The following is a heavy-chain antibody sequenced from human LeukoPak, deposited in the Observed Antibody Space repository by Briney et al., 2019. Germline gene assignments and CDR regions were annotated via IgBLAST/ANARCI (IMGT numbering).Heavy chain of an antibody. Sequence: PGRSLRLSCAASGFTFSSYAMHWVRQAPGKGLEWVAVISYDGSNKYYADSVKGRFTISRDNSKNTLYLQMNSLRAGDTAVYYCARDPLPSEYYDFWSGLDYWGQGTLVTVSS. CDR3: ARDPLPSEYYDFWSGLDY. CDR2: ISYDGSNK. D-gene: IGHD3-3*01. V-gene: IGHV3-30-3*01. CDR1: GFTFSSYA. J-gene: IGHJ4*02.